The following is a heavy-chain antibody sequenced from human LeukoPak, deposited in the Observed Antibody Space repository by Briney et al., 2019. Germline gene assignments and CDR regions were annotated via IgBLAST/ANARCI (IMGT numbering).Heavy chain of an antibody. Sequence: GASVKVSVKASGGTFGSDAISWVRQAPGQGLEWMGGIIPIFGTANYAQKFQGRVTITADESTSTAYMELSSLSSEETAVYYCASNPRLRNTWFDPRGPGTLVTVSS. D-gene: IGHD6-25*01. CDR3: ASNPRLRNTWFDP. CDR1: GGTFGSDA. J-gene: IGHJ5*02. V-gene: IGHV1-69*13. CDR2: IIPIFGTA.